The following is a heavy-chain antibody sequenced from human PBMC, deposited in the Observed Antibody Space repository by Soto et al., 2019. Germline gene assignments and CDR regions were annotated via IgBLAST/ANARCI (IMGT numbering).Heavy chain of an antibody. CDR3: ARDRNPYYYDKSGFFYADY. J-gene: IGHJ4*02. V-gene: IGHV1-3*01. D-gene: IGHD3-22*01. CDR1: GYTFTSYV. CDR2: INAGNGNT. Sequence: QVQVVQSGAEVKKPGASVKVSCKTSGYTFTSYVIHWVRQAPGQRPEWMGWINAGNGNTKFSQKYQERVTXTXDXXASTAYMELSSLRSEDTAFYYCARDRNPYYYDKSGFFYADYWGQGTLVTVSS.